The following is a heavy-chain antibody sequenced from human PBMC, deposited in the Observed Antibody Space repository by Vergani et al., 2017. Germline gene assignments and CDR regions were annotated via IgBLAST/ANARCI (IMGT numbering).Heavy chain of an antibody. D-gene: IGHD5-24*01. CDR1: GFTFSSYS. CDR3: ARDSGDGYNYYFDY. CDR2: ISSSSSYI. V-gene: IGHV3-21*01. Sequence: EVQLVESGGGLVKPGGSLRLSCAASGFTFSSYSMNWVRQAPGKGLEWVSSISSSSSYIYYADSVKGRFTISRDNAKNSLYLQMNSLRAEDTAVYYCARDSGDGYNYYFDYWGQGTLVTVSS. J-gene: IGHJ4*02.